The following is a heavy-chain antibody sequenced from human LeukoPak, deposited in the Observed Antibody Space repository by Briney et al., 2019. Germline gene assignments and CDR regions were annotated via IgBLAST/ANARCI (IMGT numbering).Heavy chain of an antibody. J-gene: IGHJ4*02. CDR2: INHSGST. CDR3: ASRGLRYYDFWSGYYTAGIFDY. D-gene: IGHD3-3*01. Sequence: PSETLSLTCAVYGGSFSGYYWSWIRQPPGKGLEWIGEINHSGSTNYNPSLKSRVTISVDTSKNQFSLKLSSVTAADTAVYYCASRGLRYYDFWSGYYTAGIFDYWGQGTLVTVSS. V-gene: IGHV4-34*01. CDR1: GGSFSGYY.